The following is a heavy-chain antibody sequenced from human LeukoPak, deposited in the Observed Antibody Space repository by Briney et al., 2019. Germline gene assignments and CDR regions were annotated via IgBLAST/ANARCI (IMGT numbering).Heavy chain of an antibody. CDR3: ARADYYGSSAYPY. Sequence: PSETLSLTCTVSGGSISSGNYYWTWIRLHPGKGLGWIGYIYYSGTTFYNPPLKSRVTISIDTSKIQLSLKLTSVTAAGTVVYYCARADYYGSSAYPYWGQGTGVTVSS. V-gene: IGHV4-31*03. J-gene: IGHJ4*02. D-gene: IGHD3-22*01. CDR1: GGSISSGNYY. CDR2: IYYSGTT.